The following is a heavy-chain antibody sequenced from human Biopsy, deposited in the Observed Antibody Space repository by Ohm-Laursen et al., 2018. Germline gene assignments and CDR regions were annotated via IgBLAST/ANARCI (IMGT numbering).Heavy chain of an antibody. CDR3: ARATNSTGWPYYYFYGMDV. V-gene: IGHV4-59*01. CDR1: GDSINSSY. D-gene: IGHD2/OR15-2a*01. CDR2: ISNSGNT. Sequence: GTLSLTCTVSGDSINSSYWSWIRQAPGKGLEWIGFISNSGNTNYNPSLKSRVTISVDTSKNQLSLRLNSVTAADTAVYYCARATNSTGWPYYYFYGMDVWGQGTTVTVSS. J-gene: IGHJ6*02.